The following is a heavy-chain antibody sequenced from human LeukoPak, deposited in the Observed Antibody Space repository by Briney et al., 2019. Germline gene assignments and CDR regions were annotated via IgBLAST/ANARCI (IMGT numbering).Heavy chain of an antibody. CDR1: GFTVSSNY. CDR3: AREAPGSAFDI. V-gene: IGHV3-66*01. CDR2: IYSGGST. J-gene: IGHJ3*02. Sequence: GGSLRLSCAASGFTVSSNYMSWVRQAPGKGLEWVSVIYSGGSTYYADSVKGRFTISRDNSKNTPYLQMNSLRAEDTAVYYCAREAPGSAFDIWGQGTMVTVSS.